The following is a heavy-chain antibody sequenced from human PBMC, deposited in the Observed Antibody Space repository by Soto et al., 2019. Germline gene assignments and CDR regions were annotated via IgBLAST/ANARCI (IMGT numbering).Heavy chain of an antibody. V-gene: IGHV3-30*18. CDR1: GFTFRSYG. CDR3: AKDFKVSGSHYGTLNYYYGMDV. J-gene: IGHJ6*02. CDR2: ISYDGYLK. Sequence: VGSLRLSCAASGFTFRSYGMQWVRQAPGKGMEWVAVISYDGYLKYYVDAVKGRFTVARDNSKNTLLLEMNSLRVEDTAVYFCAKDFKVSGSHYGTLNYYYGMDVWGQGTTVTVSS. D-gene: IGHD3-10*01.